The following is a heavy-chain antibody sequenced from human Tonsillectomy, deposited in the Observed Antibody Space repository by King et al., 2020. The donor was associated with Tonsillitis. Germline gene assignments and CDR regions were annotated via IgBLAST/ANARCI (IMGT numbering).Heavy chain of an antibody. J-gene: IGHJ4*02. CDR3: ARDLCGGDCYCPDY. CDR2: IWYDGSNK. V-gene: IGHV3-33*01. D-gene: IGHD2-21*01. CDR1: GFTFSNYG. Sequence: VQLVESGGGVVQPGRSLRLSCAASGFTFSNYGMHWVRQAPGKGLEWVAVIWYDGSNKNYADSVKGRFTISRDNSENTLYLRMNSLRAENTAIYYCARDLCGGDCYCPDYWGQGTVVTVSS.